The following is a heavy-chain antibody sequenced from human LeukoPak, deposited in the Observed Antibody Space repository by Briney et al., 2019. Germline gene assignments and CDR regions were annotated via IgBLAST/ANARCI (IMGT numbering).Heavy chain of an antibody. CDR3: ARADLSRGYYFDY. V-gene: IGHV3-21*01. J-gene: IGHJ4*02. Sequence: PGGSLRLSCAASGFTFSSYSMNWVRQPPGKGLEWVSSISSSSSYIYYADSVKGRFTISRDNAKNSLHLQMNSLRAEDTAVYYCARADLSRGYYFDYWGQGTLVTVSS. CDR2: ISSSSSYI. CDR1: GFTFSSYS. D-gene: IGHD3-10*01.